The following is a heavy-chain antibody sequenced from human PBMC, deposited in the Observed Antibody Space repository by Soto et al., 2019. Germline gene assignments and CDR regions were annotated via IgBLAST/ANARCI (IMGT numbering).Heavy chain of an antibody. J-gene: IGHJ3*02. Sequence: QVQLVQSGSEVKKPGASVMVACRASGYTFSDYYIHWVRQAPGQGLEWMGWVTPSTGGTNYAQKFRGRVTMTSDTSISTAYMELSSRRSDDTAVYYCARDLHTNWYTSSNIWGQGTLVTVSS. CDR3: ARDLHTNWYTSSNI. CDR1: GYTFSDYY. V-gene: IGHV1-2*02. CDR2: VTPSTGGT. D-gene: IGHD1-20*01.